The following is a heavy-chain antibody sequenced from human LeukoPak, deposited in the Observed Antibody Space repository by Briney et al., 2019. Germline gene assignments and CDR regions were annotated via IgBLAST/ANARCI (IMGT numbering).Heavy chain of an antibody. CDR1: GYTFTSYY. J-gene: IGHJ4*02. D-gene: IGHD3-22*01. Sequence: AASVKVSCKASGYTFTSYYIHWVRQAPGQGLEWMGRIVPLLGIANYAQKFQGRVTITADKSTTTAYMEVTSLRSEDTAVYYCAADQYDSRAYELRFDYWGQGTLVTVSS. CDR2: IVPLLGIA. V-gene: IGHV1-69*04. CDR3: AADQYDSRAYELRFDY.